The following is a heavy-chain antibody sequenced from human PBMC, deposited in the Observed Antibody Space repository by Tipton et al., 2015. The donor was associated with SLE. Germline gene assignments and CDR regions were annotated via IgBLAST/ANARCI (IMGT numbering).Heavy chain of an antibody. J-gene: IGHJ4*02. D-gene: IGHD3/OR15-3a*01. Sequence: QLVQSGAEVKKPGASVKVSCKASGYTFTSYDITWVRQAPGQGLEWMGWMNPNSGNTDYEQKFQGRVTMTRNTSISTAYMELSSLTSEDTAVYYCAGGNFSSGSEDWWGQGTLVTVSS. V-gene: IGHV1-8*02. CDR3: AGGNFSSGSEDW. CDR2: MNPNSGNT. CDR1: GYTFTSYD.